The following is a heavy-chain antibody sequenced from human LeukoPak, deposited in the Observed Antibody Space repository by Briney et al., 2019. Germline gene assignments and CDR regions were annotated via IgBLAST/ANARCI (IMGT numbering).Heavy chain of an antibody. J-gene: IGHJ3*02. CDR1: GYTFSSHG. V-gene: IGHV1-69*13. D-gene: IGHD5-12*01. CDR3: ATLRGSQTYSGAFDI. Sequence: SVKVSCKASGYTFSSHGINWVRQAPGQGLEWMGGIIPIFGTANYAQKFQGRVTITADESTSTAYMELSSLRSEDTAVYYCATLRGSQTYSGAFDIWGQGTMVTVSS. CDR2: IIPIFGTA.